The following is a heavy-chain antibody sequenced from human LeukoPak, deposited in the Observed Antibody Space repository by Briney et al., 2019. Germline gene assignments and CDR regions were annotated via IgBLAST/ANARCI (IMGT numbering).Heavy chain of an antibody. J-gene: IGHJ4*02. D-gene: IGHD3-10*01. CDR1: GFTFSSYA. CDR2: ISYDGSNK. V-gene: IGHV3-30*04. Sequence: GRSLRLSCAASGFTFSSYAMHWVRQAPGKGLEWVAVISYDGSNKYYADSVKGRFTISRDNSKNTLYLQMNSLRAEDTAVYYCEVSYSPSYWGQGTLVTVSS. CDR3: EVSYSPSY.